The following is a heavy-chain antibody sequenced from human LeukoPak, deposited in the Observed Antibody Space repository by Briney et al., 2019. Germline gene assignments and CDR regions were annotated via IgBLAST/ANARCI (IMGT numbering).Heavy chain of an antibody. J-gene: IGHJ4*02. CDR2: IYYSGST. Sequence: SETLSLTCTVSGGSISSYYWSWIRQPPGKGLEWVGYIYYSGSTNYNPSLKSRVTISVDTSKNQFSLKLSSVTAADTAVYYGARGGVAATPVNWGQGTLVTVSS. V-gene: IGHV4-59*01. D-gene: IGHD2-15*01. CDR1: GGSISSYY. CDR3: ARGGVAATPVN.